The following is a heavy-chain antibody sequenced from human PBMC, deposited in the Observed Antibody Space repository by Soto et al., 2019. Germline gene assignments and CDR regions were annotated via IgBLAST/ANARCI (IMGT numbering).Heavy chain of an antibody. V-gene: IGHV3-30*18. CDR3: ANEMATTAWMECCCDY. CDR2: ISYDGSNK. J-gene: IGHJ4*02. Sequence: GGSLRLSCAASGFTFSSYGMHWVRQAPGKGLEWVAVISYDGSNKYYADSVKGRFTISRDNSKNTLYLQMNSLRAEDTAVYYCANEMATTAWMECCCDYWGQGTLVTVSS. CDR1: GFTFSSYG. D-gene: IGHD5-12*01.